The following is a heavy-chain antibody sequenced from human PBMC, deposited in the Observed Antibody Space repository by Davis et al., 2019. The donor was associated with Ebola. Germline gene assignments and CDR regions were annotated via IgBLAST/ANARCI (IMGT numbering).Heavy chain of an antibody. Sequence: PGGSLRLSCAASGFTFSDYYMSWIRQAPGKGLEWVAFIRYDGSNKYYADSVKGRFTISRDNSKNTLYLQMNSLRPEDTAMYYCAPARDYDDRSGYYWEHWGQGTLVTISS. CDR3: APARDYDDRSGYYWEH. CDR1: GFTFSDYY. D-gene: IGHD3-22*01. V-gene: IGHV3-30*02. CDR2: IRYDGSNK. J-gene: IGHJ4*02.